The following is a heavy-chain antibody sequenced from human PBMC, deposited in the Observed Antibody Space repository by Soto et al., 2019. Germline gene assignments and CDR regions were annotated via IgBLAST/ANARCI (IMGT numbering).Heavy chain of an antibody. Sequence: EVQLVESGGGLVKPGGSLRLSCAASGFTFSSYSMNWVRQAPGKGLEWVSSISSSSSYIYYADSVKGRFTISRDNAKNSLYLQMNSLEAEDKAVYYCARDLYSSSARYFDYWGQGTLVTVSS. CDR2: ISSSSSYI. V-gene: IGHV3-21*01. D-gene: IGHD6-6*01. CDR3: ARDLYSSSARYFDY. CDR1: GFTFSSYS. J-gene: IGHJ4*02.